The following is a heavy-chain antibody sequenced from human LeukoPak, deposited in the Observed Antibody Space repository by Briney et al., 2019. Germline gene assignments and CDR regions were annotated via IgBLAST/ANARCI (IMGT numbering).Heavy chain of an antibody. D-gene: IGHD3-22*01. CDR1: GDSFSSNSPA. CDR2: TYYKYKWYN. CDR3: ARFYYDTCGRCAFDF. J-gene: IGHJ3*01. Sequence: SQTLSLTHAISGDSFSSNSPACKWIRQSTSRGVGWLGRTYYKYKWYNDYAASIKSRITSTPDPSKNQVSLQLNAVTPEDTAVYYGARFYYDTCGRCAFDFWGQGTIVAVSS. V-gene: IGHV6-1*01.